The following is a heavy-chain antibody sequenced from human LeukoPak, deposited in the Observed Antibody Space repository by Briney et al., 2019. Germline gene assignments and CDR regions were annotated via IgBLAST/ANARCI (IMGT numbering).Heavy chain of an antibody. V-gene: IGHV1-18*01. J-gene: IGHJ6*03. D-gene: IGHD3-9*01. Sequence: ASVKVSCKASGYTFTSYGISWVRQAPGQGLEWMGWISAYNGNTNYAQKLQGRVTMTTDTSTSTAHMELRSLRSDDTAVYYCARYFDWLSNYYMDVWGKGTTVTVSS. CDR1: GYTFTSYG. CDR3: ARYFDWLSNYYMDV. CDR2: ISAYNGNT.